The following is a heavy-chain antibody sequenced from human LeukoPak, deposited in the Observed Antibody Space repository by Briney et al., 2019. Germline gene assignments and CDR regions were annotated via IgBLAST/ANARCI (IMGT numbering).Heavy chain of an antibody. V-gene: IGHV3-48*03. J-gene: IGHJ4*02. D-gene: IGHD2/OR15-2a*01. CDR1: GFSFSSFE. CDR3: ARGRETIYMFDY. Sequence: GGSLRLSCAASGFSFSSFEMTWVRQAPGKGLEWVSYISSDSGSTKYYADSVKGRFTISRDNAKHSLYLQMNSLTAEDTAVYYCARGRETIYMFDYWGQGTLVTVSS. CDR2: ISSDSGSTK.